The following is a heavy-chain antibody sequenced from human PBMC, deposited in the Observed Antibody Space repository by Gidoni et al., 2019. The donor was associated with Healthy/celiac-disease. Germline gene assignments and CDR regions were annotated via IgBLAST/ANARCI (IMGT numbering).Heavy chain of an antibody. J-gene: IGHJ6*02. CDR1: GFPFSSYA. Sequence: VQLLESGGGLVQPGGSLRLSCAAYGFPFSSYAMSWVRQAPGKGLEWVSASSGSGGSTYYADSVKGRFTISRDNSKNTLYLQMNSLRAEDTAVYYCAKDPALDTAMVNYYYGMDVWGQGTTVTVSS. D-gene: IGHD5-18*01. CDR3: AKDPALDTAMVNYYYGMDV. V-gene: IGHV3-23*01. CDR2: SSGSGGST.